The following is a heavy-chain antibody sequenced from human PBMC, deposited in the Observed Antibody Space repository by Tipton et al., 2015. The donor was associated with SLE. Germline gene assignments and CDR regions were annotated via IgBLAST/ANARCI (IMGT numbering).Heavy chain of an antibody. Sequence: TLSLTCTVSGGSISSYYWSWIRQPPGRGLEWIGCIYYSGSTYYNPSLKSRVTISVDTSKNQFSLKLSSVTAADTAVYYCARALVGATRDYYYYMDVWGKGTTVTVSS. J-gene: IGHJ6*03. CDR3: ARALVGATRDYYYYMDV. D-gene: IGHD1-26*01. V-gene: IGHV4-59*12. CDR2: IYYSGST. CDR1: GGSISSYY.